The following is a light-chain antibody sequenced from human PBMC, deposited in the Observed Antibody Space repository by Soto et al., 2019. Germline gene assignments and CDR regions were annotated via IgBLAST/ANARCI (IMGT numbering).Light chain of an antibody. CDR3: QQCSNWPPFT. V-gene: IGKV3-15*01. CDR2: AAS. CDR1: QSVGSN. J-gene: IGKJ2*01. Sequence: EIVMTQSPATLSVSPGERATLSCRASQSVGSNLAWYQQRPGQAPRLLIYAASTRAAGSPARFSGSGSGTDFTLSISSLQSEDSSIYYCQQCSNWPPFTFGQGTKLQIK.